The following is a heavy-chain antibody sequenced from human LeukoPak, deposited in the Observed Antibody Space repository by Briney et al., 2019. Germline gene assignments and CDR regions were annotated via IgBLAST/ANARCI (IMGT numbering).Heavy chain of an antibody. CDR1: GFTFSGSA. CDR3: TRLDYGDPLDY. J-gene: IGHJ4*02. CDR2: IRSKANSYAT. Sequence: PGGSLRLSCAASGFTFSGSAMHWVRQASGKGLEWVGRIRSKANSYATAYAASVKGRFTISRDDSKNTAYLQMNSLKTEDTAVYYCTRLDYGDPLDYWGQGTLVTVSS. D-gene: IGHD4-17*01. V-gene: IGHV3-73*01.